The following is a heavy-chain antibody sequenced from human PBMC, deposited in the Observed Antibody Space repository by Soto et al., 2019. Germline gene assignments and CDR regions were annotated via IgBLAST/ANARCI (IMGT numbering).Heavy chain of an antibody. J-gene: IGHJ6*02. CDR3: ARGDYYDSSGYSSYYYYYGMDV. V-gene: IGHV3-48*03. Sequence: LGGSLRLSCAASGFTFSSYEMNWVRQAPGKGLEWVSYISSSGSTIYYADSVKGRFTISRDNAKNSLYLQMNSLRAEDTAVYYCARGDYYDSSGYSSYYYYYGMDVWGQGTTVTVSS. CDR2: ISSSGSTI. D-gene: IGHD3-22*01. CDR1: GFTFSSYE.